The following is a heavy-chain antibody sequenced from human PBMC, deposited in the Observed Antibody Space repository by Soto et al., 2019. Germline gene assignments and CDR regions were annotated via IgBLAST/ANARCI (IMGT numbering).Heavy chain of an antibody. D-gene: IGHD2-15*01. CDR2: IYTAGTT. CDR3: ARDEVFAVVVARDYYGMDV. CDR1: GFTVNSNY. V-gene: IGHV3-66*01. Sequence: PGGSLRLSCAASGFTVNSNYMSWVRQAPGKGLEWVSVIYTAGTTYYADSVKGRFTISRDSSKNMLYLQMSSLRAEDTATYYCARDEVFAVVVARDYYGMDVWGQGTTVTSP. J-gene: IGHJ6*02.